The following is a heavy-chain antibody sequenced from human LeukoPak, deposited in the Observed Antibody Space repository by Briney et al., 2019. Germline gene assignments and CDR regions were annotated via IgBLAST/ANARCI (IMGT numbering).Heavy chain of an antibody. Sequence: GASVKVSCKASGGTFSSYAISWVRQAPGQGLEWMGGIIPIFGTANYAQKFQGRVTITADKSTSTAYMELSSLRSEGTAVYYCARGDPYYYDSSAYWDYWGQGTLVTVSS. CDR3: ARGDPYYYDSSAYWDY. D-gene: IGHD3-22*01. V-gene: IGHV1-69*06. CDR2: IIPIFGTA. J-gene: IGHJ4*02. CDR1: GGTFSSYA.